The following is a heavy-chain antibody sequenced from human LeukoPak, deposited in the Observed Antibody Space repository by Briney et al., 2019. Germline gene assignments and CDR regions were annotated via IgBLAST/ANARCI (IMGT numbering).Heavy chain of an antibody. CDR3: ARDLAYDSSGYYHDAFDI. CDR2: IYYSGST. D-gene: IGHD3-22*01. J-gene: IGHJ3*02. V-gene: IGHV4-61*01. Sequence: PSETLSLTSTVSGGSVSSGSYYWSWIRQPPGKGLEWIGYIYYSGSTNYNPSLKSRVTISVDTSKNQFSLKLSSVTAADTAVYYCARDLAYDSSGYYHDAFDIWGQGTMVTVSS. CDR1: GGSVSSGSYY.